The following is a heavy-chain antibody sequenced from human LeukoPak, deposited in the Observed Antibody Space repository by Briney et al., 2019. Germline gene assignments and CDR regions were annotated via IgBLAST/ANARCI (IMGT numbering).Heavy chain of an antibody. J-gene: IGHJ4*02. V-gene: IGHV3-21*04. CDR2: ISSSSSYI. D-gene: IGHD1-26*01. CDR1: GFTFSSYS. CDR3: AKGNSGSVTGALGY. Sequence: GGSLRLSCAASGFTFSSYSMNWVRQAPGKGLEWVSSISSSSSYIYYADSVKGRFTISRDNAKNSLYLQMNSLRAEDTALYYCAKGNSGSVTGALGYWGQGTLVIVSS.